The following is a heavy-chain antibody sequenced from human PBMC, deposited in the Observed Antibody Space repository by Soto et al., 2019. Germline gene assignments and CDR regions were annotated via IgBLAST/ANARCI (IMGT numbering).Heavy chain of an antibody. CDR2: IYWDDDK. V-gene: IGHV2-5*02. CDR3: AHRRRYYDSSGYYYLDY. J-gene: IGHJ4*02. CDR1: GFSLSTSGVG. D-gene: IGHD3-22*01. Sequence: QITLKESGPTLVKPTQTLTLTCTFSGFSLSTSGVGVGWIRQPPGKALEWLALIYWDDDKRYSPSLKSRLTITXDASXNXLVLTMTNMDPVDTATYYCAHRRRYYDSSGYYYLDYWGQGTLVTVSS.